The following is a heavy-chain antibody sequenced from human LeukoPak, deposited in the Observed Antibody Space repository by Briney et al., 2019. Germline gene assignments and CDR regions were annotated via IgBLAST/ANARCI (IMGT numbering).Heavy chain of an antibody. V-gene: IGHV4-39*01. D-gene: IGHD2-2*01. J-gene: IGHJ6*03. CDR2: IYYSGST. CDR1: GGSISSSSYY. CDR3: ARTVVPAATYYYYYYMDV. Sequence: SETLSLTCTVSGGSISSSSYYWGWIRQPPGKGLEWIGSIYYSGSTYYNPSLKSRVTISVDTSKNQFSLKLSSVTAADTAVYYCARTVVPAATYYYYYYMDVWGKGTTVTVSS.